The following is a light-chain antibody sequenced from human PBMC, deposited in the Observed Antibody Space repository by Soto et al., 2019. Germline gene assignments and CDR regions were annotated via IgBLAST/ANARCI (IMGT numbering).Light chain of an antibody. CDR1: QRLLHSNGYNY. J-gene: IGKJ4*01. V-gene: IGKV2-28*01. Sequence: DIVMTQSPLSLPVTPGEPDSISCRSSQRLLHSNGYNYLDWYLQKPGQSPQLLIYLGSNRASGVPDRFSGSGSGTYFTLKISRVEAEDVWVYYCMQALQTPLTFGGGTKVEIK. CDR3: MQALQTPLT. CDR2: LGS.